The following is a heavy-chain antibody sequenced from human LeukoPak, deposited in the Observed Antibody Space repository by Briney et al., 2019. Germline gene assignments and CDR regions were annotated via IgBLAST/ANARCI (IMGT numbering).Heavy chain of an antibody. CDR1: GGSMTSYY. D-gene: IGHD5-24*01. CDR2: IYYSGST. CDR3: ARLEMATIVFDY. V-gene: IGHV4-39*01. Sequence: PSETLSLTCTVSGGSMTSYYWGWIRQPPGKGLEWIGSIYYSGSTYYNPSLKSRVTISVDTSKNQFSLKLSSVTAADTAVYYCARLEMATIVFDYWGQGTLVTVSS. J-gene: IGHJ4*02.